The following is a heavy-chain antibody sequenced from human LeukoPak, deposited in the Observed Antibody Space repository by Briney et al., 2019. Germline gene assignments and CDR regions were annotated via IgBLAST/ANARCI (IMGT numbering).Heavy chain of an antibody. CDR1: GFTFSSYP. CDR2: ISYDGSNK. Sequence: GGSLRLSCAASGFTFSSYPLHWVRQAPGKGLEWVAVISYDGSNKDYADSVKGRFTISRDNSKSTLYLQMNSLRADDTAVYYCAQAEKRESGHRFQHWGQGILVTVSS. D-gene: IGHD3-3*01. V-gene: IGHV3-30*18. J-gene: IGHJ1*01. CDR3: AQAEKRESGHRFQH.